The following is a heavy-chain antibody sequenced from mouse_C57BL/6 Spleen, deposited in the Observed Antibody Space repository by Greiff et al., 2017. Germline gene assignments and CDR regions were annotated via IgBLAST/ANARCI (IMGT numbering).Heavy chain of an antibody. Sequence: QVQLKQPGAELVKPGASVKLSCKASGYTFTSYWMQWVKQRPGQGLEWIGEIDPSDSYTNYNQKFKCKATLTVDTSSSTAYMQLSRLTSEDSAVYYCARRGDYYGSGRYVDVWGTGTTVTVSS. CDR1: GYTFTSYW. D-gene: IGHD1-1*01. CDR3: ARRGDYYGSGRYVDV. CDR2: IDPSDSYT. V-gene: IGHV1-50*01. J-gene: IGHJ1*03.